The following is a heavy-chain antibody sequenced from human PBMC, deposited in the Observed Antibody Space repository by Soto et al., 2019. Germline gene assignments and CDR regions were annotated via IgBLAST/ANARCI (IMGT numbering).Heavy chain of an antibody. V-gene: IGHV5-51*01. J-gene: IGHJ4*02. CDR3: ARLNSGRNTEWYYFEH. Sequence: LGESLKISCKGSGYSFTSYWIGWVRQMPGKGLEWMGIIYPGDSDTRYSPSFQGQVTISADKSISTAYLQWSSLKASDTAMYYCARLNSGRNTEWYYFEHWGQETLVTVCS. CDR2: IYPGDSDT. CDR1: GYSFTSYW. D-gene: IGHD3-3*01.